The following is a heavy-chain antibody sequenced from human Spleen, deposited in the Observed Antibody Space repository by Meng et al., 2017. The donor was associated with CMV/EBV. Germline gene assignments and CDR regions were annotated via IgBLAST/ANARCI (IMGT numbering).Heavy chain of an antibody. J-gene: IGHJ6*02. D-gene: IGHD3-10*01. Sequence: ETLSLTCTVSGYSISSGYYWGWVRQAPGKGLEWVSSISSSSSYIYYADSVKGRFTISRDNAKNSLYLQMNSLRAEDTAVYYCARDKDYYGSGRMDVWGQGTTVTVSS. V-gene: IGHV3-21*01. CDR1: GYSISSGYY. CDR3: ARDKDYYGSGRMDV. CDR2: ISSSSSYI.